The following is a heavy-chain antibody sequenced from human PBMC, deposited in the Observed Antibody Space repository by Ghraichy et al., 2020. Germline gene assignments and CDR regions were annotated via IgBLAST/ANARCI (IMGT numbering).Heavy chain of an antibody. V-gene: IGHV3-74*01. CDR1: GFTFGNYW. CDR3: ARDRQLVEYYYGMDV. Sequence: GGSLRLSCAASGFTFGNYWMHWVRHAPGKGLVWVSRINSDGSSTSYADSVKGRFTISRDNAKNTLYLQMNSLRAEDTAVYYCARDRQLVEYYYGMDVWGQGTTVTISS. D-gene: IGHD6-6*01. CDR2: INSDGSST. J-gene: IGHJ6*02.